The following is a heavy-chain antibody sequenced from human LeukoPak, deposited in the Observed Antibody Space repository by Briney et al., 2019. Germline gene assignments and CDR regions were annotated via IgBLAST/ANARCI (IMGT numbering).Heavy chain of an antibody. CDR1: GFTFSDYY. CDR3: ARDTGFYDFWSGYSQDYFDY. CDR2: ISNSGSTI. D-gene: IGHD3-3*01. J-gene: IGHJ4*02. V-gene: IGHV3-11*01. Sequence: GGSLRLSCAASGFTFSDYYMSWIRQAPGKGLEWVSYISNSGSTIYYADSVKGRFAISRDNAKNSLYLQMNSLRAEDTAVYYCARDTGFYDFWSGYSQDYFDYWGQGSLVTVSS.